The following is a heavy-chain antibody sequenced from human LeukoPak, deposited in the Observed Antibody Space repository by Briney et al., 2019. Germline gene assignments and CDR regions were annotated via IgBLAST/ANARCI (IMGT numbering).Heavy chain of an antibody. CDR2: INNNGGST. CDR3: ARSVNYYYGMDV. D-gene: IGHD4-11*01. V-gene: IGHV3-64*01. Sequence: GGSLRLSCAASGFTFSSYAMHRVRQAPGKGLEYVSAINNNGGSTYYANSVKGRFTISRDNSKNTLYLQMGSLRAEDMAVYYCARSVNYYYGMDVWGQGTTVTVSS. J-gene: IGHJ6*02. CDR1: GFTFSSYA.